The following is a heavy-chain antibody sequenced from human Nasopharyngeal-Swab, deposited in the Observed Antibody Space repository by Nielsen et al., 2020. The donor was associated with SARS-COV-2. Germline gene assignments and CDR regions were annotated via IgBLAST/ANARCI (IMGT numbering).Heavy chain of an antibody. CDR3: AKDRGCSGGSCYVHWYFDL. V-gene: IGHV3-23*01. D-gene: IGHD2-15*01. CDR2: ISGSGGST. J-gene: IGHJ2*01. CDR1: GFTFSSYA. Sequence: GESLKISCAASGFTFSSYAMSWVRQAPGKGLEWVSAISGSGGSTYYADSVKGQFTISRDNSKNTLYLQINSLRAEDTAVYYCAKDRGCSGGSCYVHWYFDLWGRGTLVTVSS.